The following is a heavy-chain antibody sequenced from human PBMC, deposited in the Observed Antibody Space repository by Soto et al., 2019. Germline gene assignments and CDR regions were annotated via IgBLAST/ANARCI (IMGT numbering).Heavy chain of an antibody. Sequence: GGSLRLSCAASGFTFSDYYMSWIRQAPGKGLEWVSYISSSGSTIYYADSVKGRFTISRDNAKNSLYLQMNSLRAEDTAVYYCARDLGLMYYYDSSGPQFDYWGQGTLVTVSS. D-gene: IGHD3-22*01. CDR2: ISSSGSTI. J-gene: IGHJ4*02. CDR1: GFTFSDYY. V-gene: IGHV3-11*01. CDR3: ARDLGLMYYYDSSGPQFDY.